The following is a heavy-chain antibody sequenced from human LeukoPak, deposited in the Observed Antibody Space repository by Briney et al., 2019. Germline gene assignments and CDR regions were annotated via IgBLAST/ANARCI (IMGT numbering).Heavy chain of an antibody. CDR1: GFTFGDYA. V-gene: IGHV3-49*04. J-gene: IGHJ6*03. CDR3: TRDGLHCSSSSCHPYYYYYVDV. D-gene: IGHD2-2*01. CDR2: IRSKAYGGAA. Sequence: PGGSLRLSCSASGFTFGDYAMSWVRQAPGKGLEWVGFIRSKAYGGAAEYAASVKGRFTISRDDSRSSTYLQMNSLKTEDSAVYYCTRDGLHCSSSSCHPYYYYYVDVWGKGTTVTVSS.